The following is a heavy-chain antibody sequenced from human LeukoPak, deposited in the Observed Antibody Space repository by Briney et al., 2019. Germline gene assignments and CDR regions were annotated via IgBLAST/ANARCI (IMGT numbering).Heavy chain of an antibody. Sequence: GGSLRLSCAASGFTFSKYKMNWVRQAPGKGLEWVSSISSSSSYIYYADLVKGRFTISRDNANNSLFLQMTSLRAEDTAVYYCARDPVRLVRGVTSQHYYYGMDVWGQGTTVTVSS. CDR3: ARDPVRLVRGVTSQHYYYGMDV. V-gene: IGHV3-21*06. J-gene: IGHJ6*02. CDR1: GFTFSKYK. CDR2: ISSSSSYI. D-gene: IGHD3-10*01.